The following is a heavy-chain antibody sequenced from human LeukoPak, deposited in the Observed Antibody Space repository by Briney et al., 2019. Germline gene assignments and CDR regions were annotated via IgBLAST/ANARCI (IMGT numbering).Heavy chain of an antibody. CDR1: GFPFSNYG. CDR3: AKDKGREGDY. Sequence: GRTLRLSCAASGFPFSNYGMHWVRQAAGKGLEWVAVISADGIDKYYADSVKGRFTISRDNSKNTLYLQMSSLRPEDTAVYYCAKDKGREGDYWGQGNLVTVSS. CDR2: ISADGIDK. J-gene: IGHJ4*02. V-gene: IGHV3-30*18.